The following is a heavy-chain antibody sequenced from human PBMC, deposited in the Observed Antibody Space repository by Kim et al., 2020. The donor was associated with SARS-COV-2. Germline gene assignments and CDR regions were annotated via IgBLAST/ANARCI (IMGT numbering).Heavy chain of an antibody. Sequence: SETLSLTCTVSGASIRQNWWSWVRQSPGKGLEWIGDIYHSGTTNYNPSLANRVTMSADTSRNQFSLKLISMILADTAMYYCARGGSSGKTAVDWFDPWG. J-gene: IGHJ5*02. V-gene: IGHV4-4*02. CDR1: GASIRQNW. CDR3: ARGGSSGKTAVDWFDP. CDR2: IYHSGTT. D-gene: IGHD6-25*01.